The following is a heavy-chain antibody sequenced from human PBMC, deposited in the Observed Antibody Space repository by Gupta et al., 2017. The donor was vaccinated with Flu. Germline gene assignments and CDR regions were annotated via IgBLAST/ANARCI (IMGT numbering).Heavy chain of an antibody. J-gene: IGHJ4*02. Sequence: QVQLVESGGGLVKPGGSLSLSCAASGFTFSDYYMSWIRQAPGKGLEWVSYISSSSSYTNYADSVKGRFTISRDNAKNSLYLQMNSLRAEDTAVYYCARTLSSGQYYFDYWGQGTLVTVSS. CDR3: ARTLSSGQYYFDY. V-gene: IGHV3-11*05. CDR2: ISSSSSYT. CDR1: GFTFSDYY. D-gene: IGHD1-26*01.